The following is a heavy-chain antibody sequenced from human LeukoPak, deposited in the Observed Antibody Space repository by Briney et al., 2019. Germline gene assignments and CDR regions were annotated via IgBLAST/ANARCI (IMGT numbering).Heavy chain of an antibody. CDR2: INPNSGGT. CDR3: ASILTVTKTQGNWFDP. CDR1: GYTFTGYY. D-gene: IGHD4-17*01. J-gene: IGHJ5*02. Sequence: GASVKVSCKASGYTFTGYYMHWVRQAPGQGLEWMGWINPNSGGTNYAQKFQGRVTMTRDTSISTAYMELSRLRSDDTAVYYCASILTVTKTQGNWFDPWGQGTLVTVSS. V-gene: IGHV1-2*02.